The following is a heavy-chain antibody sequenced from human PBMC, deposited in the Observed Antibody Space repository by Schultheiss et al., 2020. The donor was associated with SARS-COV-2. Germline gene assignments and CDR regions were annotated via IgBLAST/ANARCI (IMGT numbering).Heavy chain of an antibody. D-gene: IGHD2-2*01. CDR1: GFTFSSYG. Sequence: GGSLRLSCAASGFTFSSYGMHWVRQAPGKGLEWVAVIWYDGSNKYYADSVKGRFTISRDNSKNTLYLQMNSQRAEDTAVYYCARGGSTSCYGCYYFDYWGQGTLVTVSS. CDR3: ARGGSTSCYGCYYFDY. J-gene: IGHJ4*02. V-gene: IGHV3-33*01. CDR2: IWYDGSNK.